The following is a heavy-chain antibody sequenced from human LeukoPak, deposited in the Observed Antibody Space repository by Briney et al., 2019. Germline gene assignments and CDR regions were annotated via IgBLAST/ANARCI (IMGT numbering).Heavy chain of an antibody. CDR1: GHSFSNYG. CDR2: IGRVSSNSGDV. CDR3: ARYNSLFRGVTTSDY. V-gene: IGHV1-18*01. J-gene: IGHJ4*02. Sequence: ASVKASCKTSGHSFSNYGISWVRQAPGQGLEWMGRIGRVSSNSGDVTDAPKFQGRVTMTTDTCTTTASMELRSLRFDDTALYFCARYNSLFRGVTTSDYWGQGTLVTVSS. D-gene: IGHD3-10*01.